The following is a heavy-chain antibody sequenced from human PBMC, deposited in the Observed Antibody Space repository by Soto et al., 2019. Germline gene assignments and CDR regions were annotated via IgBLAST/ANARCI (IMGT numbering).Heavy chain of an antibody. CDR2: IYYSGST. CDR3: ARECSLVAPAVSNWFDP. CDR1: GGSISSGGYY. D-gene: IGHD2-2*01. V-gene: IGHV4-31*03. J-gene: IGHJ5*02. Sequence: SETLSLTCTVSGGSISSGGYYWSWIRQHPGKGLEWIGYIYYSGSTYYNPSLKSRVTISVDTSKNQFSLKLSSVTAADTAVYYCARECSLVAPAVSNWFDPWRQRTLVTVPS.